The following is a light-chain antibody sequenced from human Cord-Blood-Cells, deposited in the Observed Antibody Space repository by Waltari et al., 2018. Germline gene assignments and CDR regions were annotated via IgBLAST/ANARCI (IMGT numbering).Light chain of an antibody. CDR1: QSVSSN. J-gene: IGKJ2*01. CDR3: QQYNNWPYT. CDR2: GTS. Sequence: EIEMTQSPATLSVSPGERATLSCRASQSVSSNLAWYQQKPGQAPRLLIYGTSTRATGIPARFSGSGSGTEFTLTISSLQSEDFAVYCCQQYNNWPYTFGQGTKLEIK. V-gene: IGKV3-15*01.